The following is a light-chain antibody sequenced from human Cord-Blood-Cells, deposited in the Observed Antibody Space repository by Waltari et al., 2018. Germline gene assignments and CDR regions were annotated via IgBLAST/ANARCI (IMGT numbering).Light chain of an antibody. V-gene: IGKV3-11*01. J-gene: IGKJ1*01. CDR1: QSVSSY. CDR3: QQRSNWPRT. Sequence: EIVLTQSPATLSLSPGERATLSCRASQSVSSYLAWYQQKPGQAPRLLIYDASNRATGIPARFGGIGSGTDFTLTISSLEPEDFAVYYCQQRSNWPRTFGQGTKVEIK. CDR2: DAS.